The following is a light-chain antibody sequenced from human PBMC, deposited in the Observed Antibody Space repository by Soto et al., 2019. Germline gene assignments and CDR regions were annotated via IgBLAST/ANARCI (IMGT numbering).Light chain of an antibody. V-gene: IGKV1-39*01. CDR2: AAS. CDR3: QQSYNIPRAT. Sequence: DIQMTQSPSSLSASVGDRVTITCRASQSISIYLNWYQQKPGKAPKVLIYAASSLQSGVPPRFSGSGSGTDFNLTISSLQPEDFATYFCQQSYNIPRATFGQGTKVEIK. J-gene: IGKJ1*01. CDR1: QSISIY.